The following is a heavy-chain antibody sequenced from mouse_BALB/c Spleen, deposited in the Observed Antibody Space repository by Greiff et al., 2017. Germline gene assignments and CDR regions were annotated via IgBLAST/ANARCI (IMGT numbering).Heavy chain of an antibody. CDR2: ISSGGGST. J-gene: IGHJ1*01. CDR3: ARDGYYPYWYFDV. CDR1: GFAFSSYD. D-gene: IGHD2-3*01. V-gene: IGHV5-12-1*01. Sequence: DVKLVESGGGLVKPGGSLKLSCAASGFAFSSYDMSWVRQTPEKRLEWVAYISSGGGSTYYPDTVKGRFTISRDNAKNTLYLQMSSLKSEDTAMYYCARDGYYPYWYFDVWGAGTTVTVSS.